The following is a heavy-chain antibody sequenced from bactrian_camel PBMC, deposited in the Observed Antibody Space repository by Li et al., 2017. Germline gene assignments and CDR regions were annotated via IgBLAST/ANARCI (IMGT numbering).Heavy chain of an antibody. Sequence: HVQLVESGGGLVQPGGSLRLSCAASGFTFSSHYMHWVRQPPGKGLEWVSGIHYAGRTTHCAGSLKGRLTISRDNAKNSLYLQMTTLQPDDTGVYYCVKDGGYYDFADWGQGTQVTVS. CDR2: IHYAGRTT. V-gene: IGHV3S1*01. D-gene: IGHD7*01. CDR1: GFTFSSHY. J-gene: IGHJ6*01. CDR3: VKDGGYYDFAD.